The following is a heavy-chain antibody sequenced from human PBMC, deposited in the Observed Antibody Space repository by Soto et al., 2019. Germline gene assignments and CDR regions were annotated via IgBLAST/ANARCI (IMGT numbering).Heavy chain of an antibody. CDR2: IGASGDIT. D-gene: IGHD2-21*02. CDR3: AKDDFTDRGDDYFDY. V-gene: IGHV3-23*01. CDR1: GFSFTNFA. J-gene: IGHJ4*02. Sequence: GGSLRLSCAASGFSFTNFAMSWVRQSPGKGLEWVAGIGASGDITWYADSVKGRLSISRDNSKNTLYLQLNSLRFEDTAVYYCAKDDFTDRGDDYFDYWGPGTLVTVSS.